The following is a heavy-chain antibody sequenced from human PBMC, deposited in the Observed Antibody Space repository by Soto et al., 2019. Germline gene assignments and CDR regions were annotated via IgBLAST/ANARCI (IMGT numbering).Heavy chain of an antibody. J-gene: IGHJ4*01. Sequence: SQTLSLTCAITGDSVSSNSAGWSWVRQSPSRGLEWLGRTYYRSKWYYEYAVSVRGRITINPDTSKNQYSLPLNSVTPEDTAVYFCTRGEQYSGRIFDYWAQATLVTVSS. CDR2: TYYRSKWYY. CDR1: GDSVSSNSAG. CDR3: TRGEQYSGRIFDY. V-gene: IGHV6-1*01. D-gene: IGHD1-26*01.